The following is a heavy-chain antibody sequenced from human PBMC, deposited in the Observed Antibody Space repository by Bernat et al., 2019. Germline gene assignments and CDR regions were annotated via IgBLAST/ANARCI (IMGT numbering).Heavy chain of an antibody. V-gene: IGHV3-23*01. D-gene: IGHD4-17*01. CDR2: IDVGGGST. CDR3: AKATVTTRTLIDQ. CDR1: GFTFSSHA. J-gene: IGHJ4*02. Sequence: EVQLLESGGGLVQPGGSLRLSCAASGFTFSSHAMSWVRQAPGKGLEWVSSIDVGGGSTYYADSVKGRFTISRDNSKNTLYLQMNSLRAEDTAVYYCAKATVTTRTLIDQWGQGTLVTVSS.